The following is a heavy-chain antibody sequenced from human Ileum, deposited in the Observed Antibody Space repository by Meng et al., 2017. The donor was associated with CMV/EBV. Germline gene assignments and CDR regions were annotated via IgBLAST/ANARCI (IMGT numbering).Heavy chain of an antibody. CDR1: GASISNYA. Sequence: GESLKISCAASGASISNYAIHWVRQAPGKGLEYVSTISGYGDSTHYADSVKGRFIISRDNSKNTVYLQMGSLRAEDMAVYYCARDQTVNYPYNWFDPWGQGTLVTVSS. V-gene: IGHV3-64*02. D-gene: IGHD1-7*01. J-gene: IGHJ5*02. CDR2: ISGYGDST. CDR3: ARDQTVNYPYNWFDP.